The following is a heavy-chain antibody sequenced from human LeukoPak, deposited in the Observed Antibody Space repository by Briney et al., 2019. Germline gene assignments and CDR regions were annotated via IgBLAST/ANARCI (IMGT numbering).Heavy chain of an antibody. Sequence: PGGSLRLFCAASGFTFSSYGMHWVRQAPGKGLEWVAVIWIDGGNKYYADFVKGRFTISRDNYRNTLYLQMNSLRVEDTALYYCARVDGSGSPDAFDIWGQGTMVTVSS. CDR1: GFTFSSYG. CDR2: IWIDGGNK. D-gene: IGHD3-10*01. CDR3: ARVDGSGSPDAFDI. V-gene: IGHV3-33*08. J-gene: IGHJ3*02.